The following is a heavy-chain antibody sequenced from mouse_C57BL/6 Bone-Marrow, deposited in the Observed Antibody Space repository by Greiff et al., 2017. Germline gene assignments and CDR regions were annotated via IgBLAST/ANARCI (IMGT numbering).Heavy chain of an antibody. V-gene: IGHV1-50*01. J-gene: IGHJ1*03. CDR3: ASSFYDWYCDV. CDR1: GYTFTSYW. CDR2: IDPSDSYT. D-gene: IGHD2-12*01. Sequence: QVQLQQPGAELVKPGASVKLSCKASGYTFTSYWMQWVKQRPGQGLEWIGVIDPSDSYTNYNQKFKGKATLTVDTSSSTAYMQLSSLTSEDSAVYYCASSFYDWYCDVWGTGTTVTVSS.